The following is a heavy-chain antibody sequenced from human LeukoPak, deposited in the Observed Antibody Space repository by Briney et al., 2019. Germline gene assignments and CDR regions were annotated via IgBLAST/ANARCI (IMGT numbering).Heavy chain of an antibody. CDR1: GYTFTNYY. V-gene: IGHV1-46*01. J-gene: IGHJ5*02. CDR3: AAYGSGRYSYFDL. D-gene: IGHD3-10*01. Sequence: ASVKVSCKASGYTFTNYYIHWVRQAPGQSLGWMGIINPSDSGTTSAQEFQGRVTMTRDMSTSTVYMELSSLRSEDTAVYYCAAYGSGRYSYFDLWGQGTLVTVSS. CDR2: INPSDSGT.